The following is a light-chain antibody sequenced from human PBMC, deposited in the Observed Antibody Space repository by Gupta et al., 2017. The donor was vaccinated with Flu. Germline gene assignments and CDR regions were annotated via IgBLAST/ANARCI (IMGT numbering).Light chain of an antibody. CDR1: SNDIGGYDY. CDR3: CSYAGSDTLF. CDR2: DVT. J-gene: IGLJ2*01. Sequence: QSALTQPRSVSGSPGQPVPISCTGTSNDIGGYDYVSWYQQHPGKAPKLMIYDVTERPSGVPDRFSGSKSDNTASLTISGLQAEDEAYYYCCSYAGSDTLFFGGGTKLTVL. V-gene: IGLV2-11*01.